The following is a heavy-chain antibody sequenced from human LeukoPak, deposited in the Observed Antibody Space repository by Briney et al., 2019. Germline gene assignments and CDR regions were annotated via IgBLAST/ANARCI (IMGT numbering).Heavy chain of an antibody. V-gene: IGHV3-11*01. CDR3: ARDSWFGGTANYFDY. CDR1: GFTFSNYY. D-gene: IGHD3-3*01. Sequence: GGSLRLSCAASGFTFSNYYMSWIRQALGRGLEWVSYISSSGGTKYYADSVKGRFTISRDNAKNSYLQMNSLRAEDTAVYYCARDSWFGGTANYFDYWGQGTLVTVSS. J-gene: IGHJ4*02. CDR2: ISSSGGTK.